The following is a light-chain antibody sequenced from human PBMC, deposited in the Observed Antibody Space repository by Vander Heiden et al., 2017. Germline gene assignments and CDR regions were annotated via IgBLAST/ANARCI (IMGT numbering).Light chain of an antibody. CDR2: KAS. V-gene: IGKV1-5*03. CDR1: QSIGTS. J-gene: IGKJ3*01. Sequence: DIQMTQSPSTLSASVGDRVTITCRASQSIGTSLGWYQQKPGKAPKVLIYKASSLESGVPSRFSGSGSGTEFTLTISSLQPDDSATYYGQQYLSYPFIFGPGTKVNIK. CDR3: QQYLSYPFI.